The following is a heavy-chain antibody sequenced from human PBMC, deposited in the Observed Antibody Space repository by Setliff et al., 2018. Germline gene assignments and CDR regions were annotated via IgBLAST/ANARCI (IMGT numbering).Heavy chain of an antibody. J-gene: IGHJ4*02. CDR1: GFIFSNYW. D-gene: IGHD6-13*01. V-gene: IGHV3-7*01. Sequence: GGSLRLSCAASGFIFSNYWMAWVRQAPGKGLEWVANIKEDGSEKYFVGSVKGRFTISRDNAKNSLYLQMNSLRVEDTAVYYCARESSWAGFDYWGQGTLVTVSS. CDR2: IKEDGSEK. CDR3: ARESSWAGFDY.